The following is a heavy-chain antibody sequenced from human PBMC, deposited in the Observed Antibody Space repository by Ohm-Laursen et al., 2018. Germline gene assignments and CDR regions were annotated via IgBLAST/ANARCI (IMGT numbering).Heavy chain of an antibody. Sequence: SLRLSCTASGFTFSTYWMTWVRQAPGKGLEWVAVVSYDERYKNYVDSVKGQFTVSRDNSKDTLYLQMNSLRNEDTAIYYCAKDVGVAFAYDSWGQGTLVTVSS. V-gene: IGHV3-30*18. J-gene: IGHJ4*02. CDR1: GFTFSTYW. CDR3: AKDVGVAFAYDS. D-gene: IGHD2-15*01. CDR2: VSYDERYK.